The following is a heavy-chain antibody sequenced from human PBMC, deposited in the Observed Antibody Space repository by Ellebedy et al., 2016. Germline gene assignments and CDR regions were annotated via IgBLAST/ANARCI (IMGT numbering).Heavy chain of an antibody. V-gene: IGHV3-11*05. CDR2: ISGNGHFR. J-gene: IGHJ5*02. CDR3: TREFYANPDL. Sequence: GESLKISXAASGFTISGLYMSWIRQAPGKGLEWVAFISGNGHFRDHRDSVKGRFTISRDNGNNLVFLDMTSLSAEDTGTYYCTREFYANPDLWGQGTLVTGSS. CDR1: GFTISGLY. D-gene: IGHD3-16*01.